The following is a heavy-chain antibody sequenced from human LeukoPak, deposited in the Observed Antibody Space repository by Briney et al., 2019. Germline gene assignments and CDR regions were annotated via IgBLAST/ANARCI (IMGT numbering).Heavy chain of an antibody. CDR3: ARDGGSSGWYFCVY. D-gene: IGHD6-19*01. CDR1: GGTFSSYA. Sequence: GASVKVSCKASGGTFSSYAISWVRQAPGQGLEWMGGIIPIFGTANYAQKFQGRVTITADEPTSTAYMELSSLRSEDTAVYYCARDGGSSGWYFCVYWGQGTLVTVSS. J-gene: IGHJ4*02. CDR2: IIPIFGTA. V-gene: IGHV1-69*13.